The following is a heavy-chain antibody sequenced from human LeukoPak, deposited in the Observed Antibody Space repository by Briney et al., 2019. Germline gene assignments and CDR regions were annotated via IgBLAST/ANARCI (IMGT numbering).Heavy chain of an antibody. CDR3: ASENPYYDSSLNY. D-gene: IGHD3-22*01. CDR2: MNPNSGNT. Sequence: ASVKVSCKASGYTFTSYDINWVRQATGQGLEWMGWMNPNSGNTGYAQKFQGRVTMTRNTSISTAYMELSSLRSENTAVYFCASENPYYDSSLNYWGQGTLVTVSS. J-gene: IGHJ4*02. CDR1: GYTFTSYD. V-gene: IGHV1-8*01.